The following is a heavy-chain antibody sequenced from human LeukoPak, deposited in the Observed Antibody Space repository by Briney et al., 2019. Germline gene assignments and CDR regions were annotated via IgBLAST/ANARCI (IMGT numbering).Heavy chain of an antibody. J-gene: IGHJ3*02. D-gene: IGHD2-21*02. CDR1: GCTFSSYA. CDR2: IIPFFGTA. Sequence: ASVKVSCKASGCTFSSYAISWVRQAPGQGLEWMGGIIPFFGTANYAQKFQGRVTITADESTSTAYMELSSLRSEDTAVYYCARDRCGGDCYPPGAFDIWGQGTMVTVSS. V-gene: IGHV1-69*01. CDR3: ARDRCGGDCYPPGAFDI.